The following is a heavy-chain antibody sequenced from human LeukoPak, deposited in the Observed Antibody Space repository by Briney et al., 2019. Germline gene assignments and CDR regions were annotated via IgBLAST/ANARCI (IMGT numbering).Heavy chain of an antibody. CDR2: ISDSGGST. Sequence: GGSLRLSCVASGFTVSSTYMNWVRQAPGKGLEWVSTISDSGGSTYYADSVKGRFTISRDNSKSTLYLQMNSLRAEDTAVYYCGRYYVMDVWGQGTSVTVSS. CDR1: GFTVSSTY. V-gene: IGHV3-23*01. J-gene: IGHJ6*02. CDR3: GRYYVMDV.